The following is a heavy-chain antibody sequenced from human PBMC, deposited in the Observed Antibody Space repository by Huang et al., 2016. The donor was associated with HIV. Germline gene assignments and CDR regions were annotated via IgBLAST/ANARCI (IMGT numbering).Heavy chain of an antibody. CDR2: IYYSGST. CDR1: GGSIRSDNYY. D-gene: IGHD3-10*01. Sequence: QLQLQESGPGLVKPSETLSLTCTVSGGSIRSDNYYWGWIRQPPGKGLEWIGSIYYSGSTYYNPSLQRRVTITVDTSKNHFSLRMRSVTAADTAVYYCARLPGSITMIRGVITDPYWGQGTLVTVSS. V-gene: IGHV4-39*02. J-gene: IGHJ4*02. CDR3: ARLPGSITMIRGVITDPY.